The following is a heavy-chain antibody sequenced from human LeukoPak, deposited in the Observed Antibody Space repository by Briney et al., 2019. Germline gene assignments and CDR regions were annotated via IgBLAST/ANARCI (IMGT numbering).Heavy chain of an antibody. CDR3: ARAGGSTVSHSDY. CDR1: GFTFSSYS. Sequence: PGGSLRLSCAASGFTFSSYSMNWIRQAPGKGLEWVSSISSSTSYLYYADSVKGRFTISKDNAKNSPYLQMNSLRAEDTAVYYCARAGGSTVSHSDYWGRGTLVTVSS. D-gene: IGHD4-17*01. J-gene: IGHJ4*02. CDR2: ISSSTSYL. V-gene: IGHV3-21*01.